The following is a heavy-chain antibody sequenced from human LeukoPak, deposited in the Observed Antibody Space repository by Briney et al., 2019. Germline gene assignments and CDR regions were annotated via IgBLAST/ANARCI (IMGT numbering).Heavy chain of an antibody. CDR2: MNPNSGNT. CDR3: AREGAARRGFDY. Sequence: ASVKVSCKASGVTFSNYAISWVRQATGQGLEWMGWMNPNSGNTGYAQKFQGRVTMTRNTSISTAYMELSSLRSEDTAVYYCAREGAARRGFDYWGQGTLVTVSS. J-gene: IGHJ4*02. V-gene: IGHV1-8*02. CDR1: GVTFSNYA. D-gene: IGHD6-6*01.